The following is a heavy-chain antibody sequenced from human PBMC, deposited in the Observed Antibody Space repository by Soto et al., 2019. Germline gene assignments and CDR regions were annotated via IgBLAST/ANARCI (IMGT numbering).Heavy chain of an antibody. CDR2: IKEDGSEK. J-gene: IGHJ4*02. Sequence: GGSLRLSCSASRFTFSSYSMSWVRQAPGKGLEWVANIKEDGSEKYYLDSVKGRFTISRDNAKKSLYLQMNSLRAEDTAIYYCARRGDDFDYWGQGTQVTVSS. V-gene: IGHV3-7*01. CDR1: RFTFSSYS. D-gene: IGHD2-21*01. CDR3: ARRGDDFDY.